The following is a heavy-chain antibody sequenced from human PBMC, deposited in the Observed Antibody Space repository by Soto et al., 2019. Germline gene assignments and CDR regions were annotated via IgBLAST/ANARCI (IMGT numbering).Heavy chain of an antibody. V-gene: IGHV3-23*01. CDR3: AKGPGPIDYSTFDY. D-gene: IGHD2-15*01. CDR2: ISGSGAST. Sequence: PGGSLRLSCAASGFTLSSYAMSWVRQAPGKGLEWVSTISGSGASTYYADSVEGRFTISRDNSKNTLYVQMNSLRAEDTAIYYCAKGPGPIDYSTFDYWGRGALVTVSS. J-gene: IGHJ4*02. CDR1: GFTLSSYA.